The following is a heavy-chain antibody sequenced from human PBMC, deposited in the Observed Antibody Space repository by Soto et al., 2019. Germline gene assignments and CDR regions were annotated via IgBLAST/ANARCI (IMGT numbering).Heavy chain of an antibody. CDR2: IIPIFGTA. CDR3: ARVDSYYDSSGYYGPKPSYFDY. D-gene: IGHD3-22*01. Sequence: QVQLVQSGAEVQKPGSSVKVSCKASGGTFSSYAISWVRQAPGQGLEWMGGIIPIFGTANYAQKFQGRVTIPADESTSIAYMELSSLRSEDTAVYYCARVDSYYDSSGYYGPKPSYFDYWGQGTLVTVSS. CDR1: GGTFSSYA. J-gene: IGHJ4*02. V-gene: IGHV1-69*01.